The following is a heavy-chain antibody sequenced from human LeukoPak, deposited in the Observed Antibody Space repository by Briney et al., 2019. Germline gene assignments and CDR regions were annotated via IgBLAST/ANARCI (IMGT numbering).Heavy chain of an antibody. J-gene: IGHJ5*02. CDR2: INPNSGGT. V-gene: IGHV1-2*02. CDR3: ARFPAPYGSGYNWFDP. D-gene: IGHD3-10*01. Sequence: ASVKVSCKASGYTFTSYAMNWVRQAPGQGLEWMGWINPNSGGTNYAQKFQGRVTMTRDTSISTAYMELSRLRSDDTAVYYCARFPAPYGSGYNWFDPWGQGTLVTVSS. CDR1: GYTFTSYA.